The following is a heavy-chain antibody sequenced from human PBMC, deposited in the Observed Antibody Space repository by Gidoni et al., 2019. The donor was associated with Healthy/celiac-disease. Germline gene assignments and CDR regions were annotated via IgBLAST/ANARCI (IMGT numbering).Heavy chain of an antibody. CDR2: IRSKAYGGTT. V-gene: IGHV3-49*05. CDR3: TRDPRLIEMATIALSSMDV. Sequence: EVQLVESGGGLVKPGRSLRLSCTASGFTFGVYAMSWFRQAPGQGLEWVGFIRSKAYGGTTEYAASVKGRFTISRDDSKSIAYLQMNSLKTEDTAVYYCTRDPRLIEMATIALSSMDVWGKGTTVTVSS. D-gene: IGHD5-12*01. CDR1: GFTFGVYA. J-gene: IGHJ6*03.